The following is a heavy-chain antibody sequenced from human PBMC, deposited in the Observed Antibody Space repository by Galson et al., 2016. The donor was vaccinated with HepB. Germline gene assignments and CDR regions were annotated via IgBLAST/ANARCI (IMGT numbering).Heavy chain of an antibody. D-gene: IGHD6-19*01. CDR1: GFTFGDHY. CDR2: ISGDGRTI. CDR3: AGMFPLYSSGWYVRGDGWFDS. V-gene: IGHV3-11*01. J-gene: IGHJ5*01. Sequence: RLSCAASGFTFGDHYMDWVRQAPGKGLEWVSYISGDGRTINYADSVKGRFTISRGNAKNSLYLHMNSLTGEDTAVYYCAGMFPLYSSGWYVRGDGWFDSWGQGSLVTVSS.